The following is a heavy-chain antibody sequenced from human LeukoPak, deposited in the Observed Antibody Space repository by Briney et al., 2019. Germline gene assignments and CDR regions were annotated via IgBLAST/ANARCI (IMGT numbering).Heavy chain of an antibody. D-gene: IGHD2-21*01. CDR3: ARYLRDLNAFDI. CDR1: GYTFTGYY. Sequence: ASVRVSCKASGYTFTGYYMHWVRQAPGQGLEWMGWINPNSGGTNYAQKFQGRVTMTRDTSISTAYMELSRLRSDDTAVYYCARYLRDLNAFDIWGQGTMVTVSS. V-gene: IGHV1-2*02. J-gene: IGHJ3*02. CDR2: INPNSGGT.